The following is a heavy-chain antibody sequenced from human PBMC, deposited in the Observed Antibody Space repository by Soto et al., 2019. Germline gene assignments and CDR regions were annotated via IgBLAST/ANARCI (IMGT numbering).Heavy chain of an antibody. CDR2: IYYSGST. CDR1: CGSISSRSYY. D-gene: IGHD5-18*01. Sequence: SDTLSLTCTVSCGSISSRSYYWGLIRPPPGKGLEWIGSIYYSGSTYYNPSLKSRVTISVDTSKNQFSLKLSSVTAADTAVYYCACIFSGGYGYGFYYYGMDVLVQGTTVT. J-gene: IGHJ6*02. V-gene: IGHV4-39*01. CDR3: ACIFSGGYGYGFYYYGMDV.